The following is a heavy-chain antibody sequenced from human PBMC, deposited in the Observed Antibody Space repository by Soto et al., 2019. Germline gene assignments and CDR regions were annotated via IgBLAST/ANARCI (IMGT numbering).Heavy chain of an antibody. Sequence: GASVKVSCKASGYTFTSYGISWVRQAPGQGLEWMGWISAYNGNTNYAQKLQGRVTMTTDTSTSTAYMELRSLRSDDTAVYYCARDDSDVTMIVVVNDAFDIWGQGTMVT. J-gene: IGHJ3*02. V-gene: IGHV1-18*01. CDR3: ARDDSDVTMIVVVNDAFDI. CDR1: GYTFTSYG. D-gene: IGHD3-22*01. CDR2: ISAYNGNT.